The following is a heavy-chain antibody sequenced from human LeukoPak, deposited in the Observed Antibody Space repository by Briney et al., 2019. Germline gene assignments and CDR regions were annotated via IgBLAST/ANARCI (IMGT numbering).Heavy chain of an antibody. D-gene: IGHD5-18*01. CDR3: ARGRRGYSYASDY. CDR2: INHRGST. Sequence: SEILPLTCAVYGGSFSGYYWSWIRQPPGKGLEWIGEINHRGSTNYNPSLKSRVTISVDTSKNQFSLKLSSVTAADTAVYYCARGRRGYSYASDYWGQGTLVTVSS. CDR1: GGSFSGYY. V-gene: IGHV4-34*01. J-gene: IGHJ4*02.